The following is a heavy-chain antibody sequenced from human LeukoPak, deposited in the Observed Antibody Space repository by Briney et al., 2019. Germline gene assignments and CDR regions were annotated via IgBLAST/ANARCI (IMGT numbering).Heavy chain of an antibody. CDR1: GGSISSYY. J-gene: IGHJ4*02. V-gene: IGHV4-59*01. Sequence: SETLSLTCTVSGGSISSYYWSWIRQPPGKGLEWIGYIYYSGSTNYNPSLKSRVTISVDTSKNQFSLKLSSVTAADTAVYYCARAPLEWLGFDYWGQGTLVTVSS. D-gene: IGHD3-3*01. CDR2: IYYSGST. CDR3: ARAPLEWLGFDY.